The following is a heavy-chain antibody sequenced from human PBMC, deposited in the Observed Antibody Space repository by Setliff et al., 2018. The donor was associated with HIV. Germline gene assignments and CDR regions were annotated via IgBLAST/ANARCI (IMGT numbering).Heavy chain of an antibody. D-gene: IGHD6-13*01. V-gene: IGHV4-39*07. CDR1: GGSISSSSYY. Sequence: SETLSLTCTSSGGSISSSSYYWGWIRQPPGKGLEWIGSIYYSGSTYYNPSLKSRVTISVDTSKNQFSLKLSSVTAADTAVYYCARDRFYSSSWGVVRFYFDHCGQGTLVTV. J-gene: IGHJ4*02. CDR2: IYYSGST. CDR3: ARDRFYSSSWGVVRFYFDH.